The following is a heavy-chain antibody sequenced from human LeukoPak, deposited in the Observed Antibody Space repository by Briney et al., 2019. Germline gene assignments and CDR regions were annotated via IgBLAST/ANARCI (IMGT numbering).Heavy chain of an antibody. CDR1: GFTFSTYA. CDR3: AKDHSWLVRHYSDY. D-gene: IGHD6-19*01. V-gene: IGHV3-23*01. J-gene: IGHJ4*02. CDR2: ISGSGGST. Sequence: PGGSLRLSCAASGFTFSTYAMSWVRQAPGKGLEWVSAISGSGGSTYYADSVKGRFTVSRDNPKNTLHLQMNSLRAEDTAVYYCAKDHSWLVRHYSDYWGQGTLVTVSS.